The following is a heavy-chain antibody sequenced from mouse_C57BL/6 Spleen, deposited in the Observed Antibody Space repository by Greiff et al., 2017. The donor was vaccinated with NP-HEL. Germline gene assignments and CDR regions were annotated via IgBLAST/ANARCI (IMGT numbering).Heavy chain of an antibody. CDR2: IHPNSGST. CDR3: ASGAYGSRGDY. Sequence: QVQLKQPGAELVKPGASVKLSCKASGYTFTSYWMHWVKQRPGQGLEWIGMIHPNSGSTNYNEKFKSKATLTVDKSSSTAYMQLSSLTSEDSAVYYCASGAYGSRGDYWGQGTTLTVSS. V-gene: IGHV1-64*01. CDR1: GYTFTSYW. J-gene: IGHJ2*01. D-gene: IGHD1-1*01.